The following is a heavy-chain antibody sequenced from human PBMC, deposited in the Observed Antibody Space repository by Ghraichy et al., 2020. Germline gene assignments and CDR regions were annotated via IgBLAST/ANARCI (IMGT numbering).Heavy chain of an antibody. CDR3: ARFRPFDY. CDR1: GFTFSNYW. Sequence: GSLRLSCAASGFTFSNYWMSWVRQAPGKGLEWVANIKQDGSETYYLDSVKGRFTISRDNAKNSLYLQMNSLRAEDTAVYYCARFRPFDYWGQGTLVTVSS. J-gene: IGHJ4*02. CDR2: IKQDGSET. V-gene: IGHV3-7*01.